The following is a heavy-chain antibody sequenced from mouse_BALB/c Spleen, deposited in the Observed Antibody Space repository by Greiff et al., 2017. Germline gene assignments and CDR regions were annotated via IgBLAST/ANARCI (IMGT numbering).Heavy chain of an antibody. Sequence: LVKTGASVKISCKASGYSFTGYYMHWVKQSHGKSLEWIGYISCYNGATSYNQKFKGKATFTVDTSSSTAYMQFNSLTSEDSAVYYCARDYRSYYYAMDYWGPGTSVTVSS. CDR2: ISCYNGAT. CDR1: GYSFTGYY. V-gene: IGHV1S34*01. J-gene: IGHJ4*01. D-gene: IGHD2-14*01. CDR3: ARDYRSYYYAMDY.